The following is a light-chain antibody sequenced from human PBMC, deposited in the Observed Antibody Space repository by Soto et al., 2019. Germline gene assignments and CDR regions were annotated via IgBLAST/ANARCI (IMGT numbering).Light chain of an antibody. CDR3: QQYYGTLWT. Sequence: DIVMTQSPDSPAVSLGERASINCKSSQSVLHSSNNKNYLAWYQQKPGQPPKLLIYWASTRESGVPDRFSGSGSGTDFTLTIGSLQAEDVAVYFCQQYYGTLWTFGQGTKVEIK. CDR2: WAS. V-gene: IGKV4-1*01. J-gene: IGKJ1*01. CDR1: QSVLHSSNNKNY.